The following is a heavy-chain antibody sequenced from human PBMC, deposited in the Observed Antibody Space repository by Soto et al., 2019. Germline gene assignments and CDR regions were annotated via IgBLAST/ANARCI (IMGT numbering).Heavy chain of an antibody. V-gene: IGHV4-31*02. CDR1: GGSISSGGYY. J-gene: IGHJ4*02. CDR3: ARYWRSYFDY. D-gene: IGHD1-1*01. CDR2: IYYSGST. Sequence: PSETLSLTXTVSGGSISSGGYYWSWIRQHPGKGLEWIGYIYYSGSTYYNPSLKSRVTISVDTSKNQFSLKLSSVTAADTAVYYCARYWRSYFDYWGQGTLVTVSS.